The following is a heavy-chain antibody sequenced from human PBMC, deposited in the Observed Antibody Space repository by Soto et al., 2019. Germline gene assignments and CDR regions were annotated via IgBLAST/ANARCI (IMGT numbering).Heavy chain of an antibody. CDR1: GFSFRSNW. CDR2: IKSKTDGGTT. V-gene: IGHV3-15*01. D-gene: IGHD3-3*01. Sequence: PGGSLRLSCAASGFSFRSNWMSWVRQAPGKGLEWVGRIKSKTDGGTTDYAAPVKGRFTISRDDSKNTLYLQMNSLKTEDTAVYYCTTHYDFWSGYQARDDYWGQGTLVTVSS. J-gene: IGHJ4*02. CDR3: TTHYDFWSGYQARDDY.